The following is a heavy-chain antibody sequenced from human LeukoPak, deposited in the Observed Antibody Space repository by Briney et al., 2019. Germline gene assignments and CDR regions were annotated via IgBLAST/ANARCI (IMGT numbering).Heavy chain of an antibody. CDR3: ARLTTVTTGMDV. D-gene: IGHD4-17*01. CDR1: GYSFTSYW. Sequence: GESLKISCKGSGYSFTSYWITWVRQMPGKGREWMGTIDPSDSYTNYSPSFQGHVTISPDKSINTAYLQWSSLKASDTAMYFCARLTTVTTGMDVWGQGTTVTVSS. V-gene: IGHV5-10-1*01. J-gene: IGHJ6*02. CDR2: IDPSDSYT.